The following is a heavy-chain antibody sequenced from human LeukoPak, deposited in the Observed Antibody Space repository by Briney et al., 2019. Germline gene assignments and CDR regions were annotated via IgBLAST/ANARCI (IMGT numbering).Heavy chain of an antibody. V-gene: IGHV4-61*01. J-gene: IGHJ4*02. Sequence: SETLSLTCTVSGGSVSSGIYYWSWIRQPPGKGLEWIGNIFYSGSTNYNPSLKSRVTISLDTSKNQFSLKLSSVTAADTAVYYCARELCSGGSCGKFDYWGQGTLVTVSS. CDR3: ARELCSGGSCGKFDY. CDR1: GGSVSSGIYY. D-gene: IGHD2-15*01. CDR2: IFYSGST.